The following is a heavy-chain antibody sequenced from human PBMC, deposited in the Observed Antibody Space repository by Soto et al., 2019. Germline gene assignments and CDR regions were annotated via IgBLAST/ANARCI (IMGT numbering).Heavy chain of an antibody. CDR1: GFPFSSHW. D-gene: IGHD5-12*01. CDR2: IDNTGTSS. J-gene: IGHJ4*02. V-gene: IGHV3-74*01. CDR3: ATLNGYDY. Sequence: GGSLRLSCAASGFPFSSHWLQWVRQVPGRGLVWVSRIDNTGTSSIYADSVRGRFTVSRDNAKGTLYLHMSSLRAEDAAVYYCATLNGYDYWGQGTLVTVSS.